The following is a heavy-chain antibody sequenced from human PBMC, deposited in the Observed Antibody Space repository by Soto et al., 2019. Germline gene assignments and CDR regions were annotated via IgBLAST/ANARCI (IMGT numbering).Heavy chain of an antibody. CDR1: GSDITTYY. D-gene: IGHD3-9*01. CDR2: IYDTGST. Sequence: SETLSLTCSISGSDITTYYWSWLRQSPGKGLEWIGHIYDTGSTSYNPSLKSRVTISVDTSNKQFSLRLSAVTAAETAVYYCARCPIDHNWFDPWGQGTLVTVSS. J-gene: IGHJ5*02. CDR3: ARCPIDHNWFDP. V-gene: IGHV4-59*01.